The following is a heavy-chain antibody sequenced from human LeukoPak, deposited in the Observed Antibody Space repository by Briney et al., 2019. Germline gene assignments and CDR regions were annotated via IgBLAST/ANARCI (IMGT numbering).Heavy chain of an antibody. Sequence: ASVKVSCKASGYTFSSYDINWVRQATRQGLEWMRWMNPNSGNTGYAQKFQGRVTMTRNTSISTAYMELSSLRSEDTALYYCARVTHYCGSTSCYTVYYFDYWGQGTLVTVSS. D-gene: IGHD2-2*02. CDR2: MNPNSGNT. CDR1: GYTFSSYD. CDR3: ARVTHYCGSTSCYTVYYFDY. V-gene: IGHV1-8*01. J-gene: IGHJ4*02.